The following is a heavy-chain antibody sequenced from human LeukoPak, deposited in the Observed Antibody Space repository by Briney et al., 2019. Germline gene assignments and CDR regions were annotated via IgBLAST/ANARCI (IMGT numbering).Heavy chain of an antibody. CDR2: ISYDGSSK. CDR3: AKVSGGGLYYDGMDV. V-gene: IGHV3-30*04. CDR1: GFSFSIYA. D-gene: IGHD1-14*01. J-gene: IGHJ6*02. Sequence: GGSLRLSCAASGFSFSIYAMHWVRQAPGKGLEWVAVISYDGSSKDYADSVKGRFTISRDNSKDTLYLQLNSLRAEDTALYYCAKVSGGGLYYDGMDVWGQGTTVTVSS.